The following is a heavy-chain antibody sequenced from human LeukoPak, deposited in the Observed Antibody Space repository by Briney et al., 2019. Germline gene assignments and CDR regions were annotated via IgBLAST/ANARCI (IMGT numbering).Heavy chain of an antibody. J-gene: IGHJ6*03. Sequence: SETLSLTCTASGVTISSSSYYWAWLRQPPGKGLEWIVSIHYSGSTYYNPSLQSPVTISIDTTKNQFSLKLRSVTAADTAVYYCARVRCSGASCPYYYYYYYMDVWGKGTTVTVSS. CDR2: IHYSGST. D-gene: IGHD2-15*01. CDR1: GVTISSSSYY. V-gene: IGHV4-39*07. CDR3: ARVRCSGASCPYYYYYYYMDV.